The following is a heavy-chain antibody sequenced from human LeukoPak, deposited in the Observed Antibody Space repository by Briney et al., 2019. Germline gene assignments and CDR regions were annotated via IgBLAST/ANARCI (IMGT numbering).Heavy chain of an antibody. V-gene: IGHV4-4*02. CDR1: GGSISSSNW. CDR3: ARFGHDILTGYATTATNRYGFDI. D-gene: IGHD3-9*01. J-gene: IGHJ3*02. CDR2: IYHSGST. Sequence: SETLSLTCAVSGGSISSSNWWSWVRQPPGKGLEWSGEIYHSGSTNYNPSLKSRVTISVDKSKNQFSLKLSSVTAADTAVYYCARFGHDILTGYATTATNRYGFDIWGQGTMVTVSS.